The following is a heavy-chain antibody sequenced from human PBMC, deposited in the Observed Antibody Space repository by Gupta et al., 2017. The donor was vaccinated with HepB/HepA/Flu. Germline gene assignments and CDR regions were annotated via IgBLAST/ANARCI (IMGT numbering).Heavy chain of an antibody. CDR2: ISSSGSTI. J-gene: IGHJ3*02. Sequence: EVQLVESGGGLVQPGGSLRLSCAASGFTFSSYEMNWPRQAPGKGLEWVSYISSSGSTIYYADSVKGRFTISRDNAKNSLYLQMNSLRAEDTAVYYCARAVAAAGTDAFDIWGQGTMVTVSS. D-gene: IGHD6-13*01. CDR1: GFTFSSYE. V-gene: IGHV3-48*03. CDR3: ARAVAAAGTDAFDI.